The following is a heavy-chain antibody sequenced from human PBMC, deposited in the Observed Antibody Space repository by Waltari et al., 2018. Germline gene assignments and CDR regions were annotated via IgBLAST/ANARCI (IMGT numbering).Heavy chain of an antibody. J-gene: IGHJ4*02. D-gene: IGHD2-2*01. CDR2: INPSDGWT. Sequence: QVQLVQSGAEVKKPVGAEKVSCKASGYTFTSHYLPWVRQAPGQGLEWRGVINPSDGWTGCPQKVRGRVTLTSATSTSTVYLVMSSRPSGDTAVYYCARFPAAPVVDYWGQGSLVIVS. CDR3: ARFPAAPVVDY. CDR1: GYTFTSHY. V-gene: IGHV1-46*01.